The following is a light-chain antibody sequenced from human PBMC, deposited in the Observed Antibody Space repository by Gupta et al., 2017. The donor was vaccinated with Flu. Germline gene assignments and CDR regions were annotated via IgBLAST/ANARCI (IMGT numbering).Light chain of an antibody. CDR3: QQDKTYSRA. J-gene: IGKJ1*01. CDR2: EAS. V-gene: IGKV1-5*03. CDR1: QSSDKW. Sequence: SPSTLSASVGDRVTISCRASQSSDKWLAWYQHKPGKVPKLLIYEASTLESGVPSRFSGSGFGTEFTLTITSLQPDDFATYYCQQDKTYSRAFGQGTKVEIK.